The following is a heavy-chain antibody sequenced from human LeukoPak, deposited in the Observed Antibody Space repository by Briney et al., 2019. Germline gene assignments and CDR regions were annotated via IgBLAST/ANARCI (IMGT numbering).Heavy chain of an antibody. CDR3: ARSGGEAAAATDY. CDR2: IYHSGST. D-gene: IGHD6-25*01. CDR1: GYSINTGYY. J-gene: IGHJ4*02. V-gene: IGHV4-38-2*02. Sequence: SETLSLTCTVSGYSINTGYYWGWIRQPPGKGLEWIGIIYHSGSTYYNTSLDSRVTISVDTSKNQFSLRMTSVTAADTAVYYCARSGGEAAAATDYWGPGTLVTVSS.